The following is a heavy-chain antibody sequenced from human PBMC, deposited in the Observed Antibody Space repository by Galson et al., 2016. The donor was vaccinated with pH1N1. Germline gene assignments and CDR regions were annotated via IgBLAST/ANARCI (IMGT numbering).Heavy chain of an antibody. V-gene: IGHV3-23*01. D-gene: IGHD5-18*01. J-gene: IGHJ4*02. CDR3: ASRIDTGVDY. Sequence: SLRLSCAGSGFTFSNFALSWVRQAPGKGLYWVSTLSGSSSVTYYGDSVKGRFTTSRDNSKNSLYLQMNSLKTEDTAVYYCASRIDTGVDYWGQGTLVTVSS. CDR2: LSGSSSVT. CDR1: GFTFSNFA.